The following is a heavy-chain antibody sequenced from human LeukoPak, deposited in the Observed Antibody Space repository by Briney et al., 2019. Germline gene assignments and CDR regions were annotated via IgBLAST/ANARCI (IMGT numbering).Heavy chain of an antibody. J-gene: IGHJ4*02. D-gene: IGHD2-15*01. V-gene: IGHV3-7*05. Sequence: GGSLRLSCAASGFTFSSFATSWVRQAPGKGLEWVANIRQDGSEKHYVDSVKGRLTISRDNAKNSLYLQMNSLRAEDTAVYYCTRDDRVYCSGGSCYGYYFDYWGQGTLVTVSS. CDR1: GFTFSSFA. CDR2: IRQDGSEK. CDR3: TRDDRVYCSGGSCYGYYFDY.